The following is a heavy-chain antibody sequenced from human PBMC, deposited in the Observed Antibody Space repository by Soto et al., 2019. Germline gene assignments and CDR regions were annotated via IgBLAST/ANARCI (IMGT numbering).Heavy chain of an antibody. CDR3: ARAWVRYCSSVSCPGDY. D-gene: IGHD2-2*01. CDR2: ISPSDGST. Sequence: QVQLVQSGAEVKKPGASVKVSCQASGYTSTGFYMHWVRQAPGRGLEWMGIISPSDGSTSYAQNFQGRVTMTRDTSTSTAYMELSSLRSEDTAVYYCARAWVRYCSSVSCPGDYWGQGTLVTVSS. CDR1: GYTSTGFY. V-gene: IGHV1-46*01. J-gene: IGHJ4*02.